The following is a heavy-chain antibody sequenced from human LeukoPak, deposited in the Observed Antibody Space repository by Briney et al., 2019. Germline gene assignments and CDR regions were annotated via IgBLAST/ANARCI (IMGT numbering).Heavy chain of an antibody. CDR3: ARDPCHGALDY. V-gene: IGHV3-7*03. CDR2: IKQDGTEE. Sequence: GGSLRLSCAVTGFTFSSYGMSWVRRAPGKGLEWVANIKQDGTEEYYVDSVRGRFSISKDNAKNSLYLQMNSLRAEDTAVYYCARDPCHGALDYWGQGALVTVSS. CDR1: GFTFSSYG. J-gene: IGHJ4*02. D-gene: IGHD2-2*01.